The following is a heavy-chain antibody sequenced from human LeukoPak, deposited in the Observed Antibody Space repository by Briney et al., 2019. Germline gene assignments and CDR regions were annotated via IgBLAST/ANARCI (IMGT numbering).Heavy chain of an antibody. J-gene: IGHJ6*03. CDR2: IIPIFGTA. CDR3: ARGRPSYCSSTSCQGDYYYYMDV. V-gene: IGHV1-69*13. Sequence: SVKVSCKASGGTFGSYAISWVRQAPGQGLEWMGGIIPIFGTANYAQKFQGRVTITADESTGTAYMELSSLRSEDTAVYYCARGRPSYCSSTSCQGDYYYYMDVWGKGTTVTVSS. CDR1: GGTFGSYA. D-gene: IGHD2-2*01.